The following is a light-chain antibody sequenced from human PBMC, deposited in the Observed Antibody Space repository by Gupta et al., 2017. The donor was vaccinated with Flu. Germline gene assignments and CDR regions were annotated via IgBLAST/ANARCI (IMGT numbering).Light chain of an antibody. J-gene: IGKJ3*01. V-gene: IGKV1-39*01. CDR1: QRIISY. CDR2: AAS. CDR3: QQCYGTA. Sequence: DIQMTQSPSSLSASVGDRVTITCRTSQRIISYLNWYQQKPGKAPKLLITAASHLQSGVPSRFRGSGSWTEFTLTINSVQPEDFATYYCQQCYGTAFGPGTKVDLK.